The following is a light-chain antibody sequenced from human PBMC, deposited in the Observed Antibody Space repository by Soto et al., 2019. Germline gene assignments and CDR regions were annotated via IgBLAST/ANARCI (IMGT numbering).Light chain of an antibody. J-gene: IGLJ3*02. Sequence: QSALTQPASVSGSPGQSITISCTGTSSDVGGYNYVSWYQQHPGKAPKLMIYEVSNRPSGVSNRFSGSKSGNTASLTISGLQAEDEADYYCCAFAYSRVVFGGGTKVTVL. V-gene: IGLV2-14*01. CDR2: EVS. CDR1: SSDVGGYNY. CDR3: CAFAYSRVV.